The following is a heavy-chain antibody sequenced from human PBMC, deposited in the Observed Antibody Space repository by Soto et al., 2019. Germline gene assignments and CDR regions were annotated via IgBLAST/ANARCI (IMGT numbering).Heavy chain of an antibody. Sequence: QPGGSLRLSCAASGFTFRRYAMSWVRQAPGKGLEWVSTISGNGDTTYYKDCVKGRFTISRDNSKNTLYLQMNSLRAEDTAVYFCASFPIYDYGYDDDYWGQGTLVTVSS. CDR1: GFTFRRYA. CDR3: ASFPIYDYGYDDDY. J-gene: IGHJ4*02. D-gene: IGHD4-17*01. V-gene: IGHV3-23*01. CDR2: ISGNGDTT.